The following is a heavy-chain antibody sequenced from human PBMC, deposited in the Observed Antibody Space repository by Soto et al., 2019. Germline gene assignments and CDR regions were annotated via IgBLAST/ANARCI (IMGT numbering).Heavy chain of an antibody. CDR1: GFTFSSYG. Sequence: QVQLVESGGGVVQPGRSLRLSCAASGFTFSSYGMHWVRQAPGKGLGWVAVISYDGSNKYYADCVKGRVTISRDNSKHTLYLQMNSLRAEDTAVYYCATSRVLGTSRLNWFDPWGQGTPVTVSS. CDR3: ATSRVLGTSRLNWFDP. CDR2: ISYDGSNK. V-gene: IGHV3-30*03. J-gene: IGHJ5*02. D-gene: IGHD2-2*01.